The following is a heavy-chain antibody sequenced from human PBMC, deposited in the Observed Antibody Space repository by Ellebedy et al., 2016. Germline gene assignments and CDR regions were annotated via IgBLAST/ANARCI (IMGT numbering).Heavy chain of an antibody. CDR1: GFTFSSYW. CDR2: INSDGRST. J-gene: IGHJ5*02. V-gene: IGHV3-74*01. Sequence: GESLKISCAASGFTFSSYWMHWVRQAPGKGLVWVSRINSDGRSTTYADSVKGRFTISRDNAKNTLYLQMNSLRAEDTAVYYCARDGLTGANWFDPWGQGTLVTVSP. D-gene: IGHD3-9*01. CDR3: ARDGLTGANWFDP.